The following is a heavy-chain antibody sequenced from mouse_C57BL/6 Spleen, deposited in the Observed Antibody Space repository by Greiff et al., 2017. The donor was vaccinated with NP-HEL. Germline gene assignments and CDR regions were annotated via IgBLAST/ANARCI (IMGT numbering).Heavy chain of an antibody. V-gene: IGHV1-15*01. CDR3: TNSNYAYYAMDY. D-gene: IGHD2-5*01. CDR2: IDPETGGT. J-gene: IGHJ4*01. CDR1: GYTFTDYE. Sequence: QVQLKQSGAELVRPGASVTLSCKASGYTFTDYEMHWVKQTPVHGLEWIGAIDPETGGTAYNQKFKGKAILTADKSSSTAYMELRSLTSEDSAVYYWTNSNYAYYAMDYWGQGTSVTVSS.